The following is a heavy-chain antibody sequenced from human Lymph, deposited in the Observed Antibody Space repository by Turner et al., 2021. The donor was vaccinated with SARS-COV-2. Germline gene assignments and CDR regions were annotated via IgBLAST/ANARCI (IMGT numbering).Heavy chain of an antibody. Sequence: QVQLMQSGAEVKKPGSSVMVSCKASGGTFSSYAISWVRQAPGQGFEWMRGIIPMLDIADYAQKFQGRVTITADKSTSTAYMEVSSLRADDTAVYYCARDVTGPLGYWGQGTLVTVSS. CDR1: GGTFSSYA. J-gene: IGHJ4*02. V-gene: IGHV1-69*10. D-gene: IGHD1-20*01. CDR2: IIPMLDIA. CDR3: ARDVTGPLGY.